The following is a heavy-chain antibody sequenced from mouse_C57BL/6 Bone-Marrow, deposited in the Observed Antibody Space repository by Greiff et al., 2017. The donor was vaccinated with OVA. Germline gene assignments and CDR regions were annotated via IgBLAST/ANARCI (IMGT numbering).Heavy chain of an antibody. CDR1: GYAFSSSW. CDR2: IYPGDGDT. D-gene: IGHD1-3*01. V-gene: IGHV1-82*01. J-gene: IGHJ2*01. CDR3: ARLKVSYFDY. Sequence: VQLQQSGPELVKPGASVKISCKASGYAFSSSWMNWVKQRPGKGLEWIGRIYPGDGDTNYNGKFKGKATLTADKSSSTAYMQLSSLTSEDSAVYFCARLKVSYFDYWGQGTTLTVSS.